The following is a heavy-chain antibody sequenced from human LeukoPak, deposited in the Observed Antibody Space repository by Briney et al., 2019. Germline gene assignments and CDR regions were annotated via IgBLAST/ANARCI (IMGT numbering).Heavy chain of an antibody. Sequence: SETLSLTCSVSGYSISSGYYWGWIRQPPGKGLEWIGEINHSGSTNYNPSLKSRVTISVDTSKNQFSLKLSSVTAADTAVYYCARVSRSVTIFGVVSFYYYMDVWGKGTTVTVSS. CDR3: ARVSRSVTIFGVVSFYYYMDV. V-gene: IGHV4-38-2*02. CDR2: INHSGST. D-gene: IGHD3-3*01. J-gene: IGHJ6*03. CDR1: GYSISSGYY.